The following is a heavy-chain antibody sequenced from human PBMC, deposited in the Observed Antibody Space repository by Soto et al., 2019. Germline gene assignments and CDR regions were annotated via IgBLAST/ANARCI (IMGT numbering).Heavy chain of an antibody. CDR1: GGSFSGYY. CDR3: ARDNGYSYGYTLDH. D-gene: IGHD5-18*01. V-gene: IGHV4-34*01. CDR2: INHSGST. Sequence: TSETLSLTCAVYGGSFSGYYWTWIRQPPGTGLEWIGEINHSGSTNYNPSLKSRVTISVDTSKNQFSLKLSSVTAADTAVYYCARDNGYSYGYTLDHWGQGTLVTVSS. J-gene: IGHJ4*02.